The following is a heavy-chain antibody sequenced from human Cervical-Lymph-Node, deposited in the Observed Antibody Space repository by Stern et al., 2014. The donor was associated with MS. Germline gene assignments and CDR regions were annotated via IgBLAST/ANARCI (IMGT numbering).Heavy chain of an antibody. CDR1: GFTFLSSA. CDR3: AAEGEYIRSGIYHYTGMDV. D-gene: IGHD3-10*01. V-gene: IGHV1-58*02. Sequence: VQLVQSGPEVKRPGTSVRVSCKASGFTFLSSAMQWVRQARGQSLEWVRFIVGDRADTRYAQKFHDRVTISRDMSTSTVNMELSSLRSEDTAVYYCAAEGEYIRSGIYHYTGMDVWGQGTTVTVSS. J-gene: IGHJ6*02. CDR2: IVGDRADT.